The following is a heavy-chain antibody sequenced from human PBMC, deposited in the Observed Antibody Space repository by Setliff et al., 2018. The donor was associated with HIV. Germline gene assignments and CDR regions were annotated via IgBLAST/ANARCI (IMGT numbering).Heavy chain of an antibody. J-gene: IGHJ5*02. D-gene: IGHD6-13*01. V-gene: IGHV1-3*01. CDR3: ARDRDSLLIGYTPNNWFDP. Sequence: ASVKVSCKASGYTFTRYAIHWLRQAPGQSLEWMGWINADNGDTKYSQKFQGRLTITRDTSANTVYMELSSLRSEDTAVFCCARDRDSLLIGYTPNNWFDPWGQGTLVTVSS. CDR2: INADNGDT. CDR1: GYTFTRYA.